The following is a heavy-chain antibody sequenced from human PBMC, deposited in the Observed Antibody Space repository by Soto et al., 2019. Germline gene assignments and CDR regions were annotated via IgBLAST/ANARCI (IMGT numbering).Heavy chain of an antibody. J-gene: IGHJ4*02. D-gene: IGHD3-3*01. CDR2: IYWDADK. CDR1: GFSLTTSGVG. V-gene: IGHV2-5*02. CDR3: AHRVLRTVFGLVTTTATYFDF. Sequence: QITLNESGPTQVKPRQTLTLTCTFSGFSLTTSGVGVGWIRQSPGKAPERLALIYWDADKRYSPSLKSRLTITKDTSKNQVVLTMADLAPADTATYYCAHRVLRTVFGLVTTTATYFDFWGQGTPVAVSS.